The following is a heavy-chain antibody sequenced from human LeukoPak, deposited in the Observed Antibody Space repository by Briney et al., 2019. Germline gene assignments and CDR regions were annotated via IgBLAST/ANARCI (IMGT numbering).Heavy chain of an antibody. CDR3: ARETSQKGAHYMDV. Sequence: TSETLSLTCTVSGGSIISYYWSWIRQPPGKGLEWIGYIYYSGSTNYNSSLKSRVTISVDTSKNQFSLKLTSVTAADTAVYYCARETSQKGAHYMDVWGKGTTVTISS. V-gene: IGHV4-59*01. CDR2: IYYSGST. J-gene: IGHJ6*03. D-gene: IGHD3-16*01. CDR1: GGSIISYY.